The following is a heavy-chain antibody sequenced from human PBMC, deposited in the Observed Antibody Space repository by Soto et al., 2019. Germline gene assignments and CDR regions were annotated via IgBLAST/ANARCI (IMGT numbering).Heavy chain of an antibody. CDR3: ARDNSSGWSGWGSYFHH. D-gene: IGHD6-19*01. Sequence: QVQLVQSGAEVKKPGSSVKVSCKASGGTFSSYAITWVRQAPGQGLEWMGGIIPILATGKYAQKFQGRVTITADKSTSTGYMELSSLRSEDTAMYYCARDNSSGWSGWGSYFHHWGQGTLVTVSS. CDR1: GGTFSSYA. CDR2: IIPILATG. J-gene: IGHJ1*01. V-gene: IGHV1-69*06.